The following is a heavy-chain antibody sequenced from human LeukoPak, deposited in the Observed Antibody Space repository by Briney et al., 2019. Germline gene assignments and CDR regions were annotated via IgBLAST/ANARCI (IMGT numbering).Heavy chain of an antibody. V-gene: IGHV1-3*01. D-gene: IGHD4-11*01. CDR2: INAGNDNT. Sequence: INAGNDNTKYSQKFQGRVTIIRDTSASTAYMELSSLRSEDTAVYYCARAYRARYPQYYLDYWGQGTLVTVSS. CDR3: ARAYRARYPQYYLDY. J-gene: IGHJ4*02.